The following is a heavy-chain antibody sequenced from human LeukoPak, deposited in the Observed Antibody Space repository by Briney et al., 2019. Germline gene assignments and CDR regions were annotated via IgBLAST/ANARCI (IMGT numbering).Heavy chain of an antibody. D-gene: IGHD3-22*01. J-gene: IGHJ4*02. CDR1: GGSIGSGGYS. V-gene: IGHV4-30-2*01. CDR2: IYHSGST. Sequence: SETLSLTRAVSGGSIGSGGYSWSWIRQPPGKGLEWIGYIYHSGSTYYNPSLKSRVTISVDRSKNQFSLKLSSVTAADTAVYYCARGITMIVAGYYFDYWGQGTLVTVSS. CDR3: ARGITMIVAGYYFDY.